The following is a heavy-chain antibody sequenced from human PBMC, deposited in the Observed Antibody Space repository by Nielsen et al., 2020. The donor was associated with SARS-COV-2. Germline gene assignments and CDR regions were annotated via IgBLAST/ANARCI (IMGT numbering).Heavy chain of an antibody. J-gene: IGHJ3*02. CDR3: ASLWDYYDSSGYYYGAFDI. CDR1: GFTFDDYA. D-gene: IGHD3-22*01. CDR2: ISWNSGSI. Sequence: GGSLRLSCAASGFTFDDYAMHWVRQAPGKGLEWVSGISWNSGSIGYADSVKGRFTISRDNAKNSLYLQMNSLRAEDTALYYCASLWDYYDSSGYYYGAFDIWGQGTMVTVSS. V-gene: IGHV3-9*01.